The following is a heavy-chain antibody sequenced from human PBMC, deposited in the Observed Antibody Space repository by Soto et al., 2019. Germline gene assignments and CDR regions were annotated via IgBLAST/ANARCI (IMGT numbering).Heavy chain of an antibody. D-gene: IGHD6-13*01. V-gene: IGHV1-18*04. CDR3: ARDRSSSDY. CDR1: GYTFTSYG. Sequence: QVQLVQSGAEVKKDGASVKVSCKASGYTFTSYGISWVRQAPGQGLEWMGWVSAFNGQTDYAQKFQGRVTMTTDTATSTAYMELRSLTSDDTAGYYCARDRSSSDYWGQGTLVTVSS. CDR2: VSAFNGQT. J-gene: IGHJ4*02.